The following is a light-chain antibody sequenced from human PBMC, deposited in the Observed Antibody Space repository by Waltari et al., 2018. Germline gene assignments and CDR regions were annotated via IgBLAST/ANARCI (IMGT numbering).Light chain of an antibody. CDR3: QHYNNWPPYT. Sequence: ELVKTQSPPPLSVSPGARPPLSCRASQSVSSKLAWYQQKPGPAPRPLITASSARVTGIPARFSGSGSGTEFTFTISSMQAEDFAVYYCQHYNNWPPYTFGQGTKVEI. J-gene: IGKJ2*01. CDR2: ASS. V-gene: IGKV3-15*01. CDR1: QSVSSK.